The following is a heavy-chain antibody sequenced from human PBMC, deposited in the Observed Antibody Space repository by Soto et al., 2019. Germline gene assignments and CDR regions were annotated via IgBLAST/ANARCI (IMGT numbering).Heavy chain of an antibody. V-gene: IGHV3-30-3*01. CDR1: GFIFSDYA. Sequence: PXASLRLSCVASGFIFSDYAMHWARQAPGKGLEWVALISPAGTNQYYADSAKGRFTISRDNSKNTLYLQMNGLRPEDTGLYYCARENSRISPRLFQHWGHGTLVTVSS. J-gene: IGHJ1*01. D-gene: IGHD6-6*01. CDR3: ARENSRISPRLFQH. CDR2: ISPAGTNQ.